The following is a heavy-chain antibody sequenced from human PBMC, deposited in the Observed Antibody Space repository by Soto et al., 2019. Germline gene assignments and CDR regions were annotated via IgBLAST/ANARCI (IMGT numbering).Heavy chain of an antibody. Sequence: ASVKVSCKASGYTFTSYGISWVRQAPGQGLEWMGWISAYNGNTNYAQKLQGRVTMTTDTSTSTAYMELRRLRSDDTAVYYCARVVVAAYFYYYYYMDVWGKGTTVTVSS. J-gene: IGHJ6*03. CDR3: ARVVVAAYFYYYYYMDV. D-gene: IGHD2-15*01. CDR1: GYTFTSYG. V-gene: IGHV1-18*01. CDR2: ISAYNGNT.